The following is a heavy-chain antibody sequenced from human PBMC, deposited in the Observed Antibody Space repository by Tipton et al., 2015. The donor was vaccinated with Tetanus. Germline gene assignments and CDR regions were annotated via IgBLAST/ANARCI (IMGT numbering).Heavy chain of an antibody. CDR1: GYTFTGYY. Sequence: QLVQSGAEVKKPGASVKVSCKASGYTFTGYYMHWVRQAPGQGLEWMGWINPNSGGTNYAQKFQGRVTMTRDTPISTAYMELSRLRSDDTAVYYCARDLPPGLDYDSRPDWGQGTLVTVSS. J-gene: IGHJ4*02. V-gene: IGHV1-2*02. D-gene: IGHD3-22*01. CDR3: ARDLPPGLDYDSRPD. CDR2: INPNSGGT.